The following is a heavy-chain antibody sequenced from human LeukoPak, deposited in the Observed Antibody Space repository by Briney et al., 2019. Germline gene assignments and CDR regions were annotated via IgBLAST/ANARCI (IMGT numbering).Heavy chain of an antibody. CDR3: ARTRYFDWAPLDY. Sequence: SETLSLTCTVSGGSISSGSYYWSWIRQPAGKGLEWIGRIYTSGSTNYNPSLKSRVTISVDTSKNQFSLKLSSVTAADTAVYYCARTRYFDWAPLDYWGQGTLVTVSS. V-gene: IGHV4-61*02. CDR2: IYTSGST. J-gene: IGHJ4*02. D-gene: IGHD3-9*01. CDR1: GGSISSGSYY.